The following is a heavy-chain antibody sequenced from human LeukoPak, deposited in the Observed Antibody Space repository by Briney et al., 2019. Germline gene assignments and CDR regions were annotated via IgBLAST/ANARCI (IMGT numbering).Heavy chain of an antibody. V-gene: IGHV3-7*01. CDR3: ARDLAYYYDSSGLQH. D-gene: IGHD3-22*01. Sequence: PGGSLRLSCAVSGFTFSNYWMSWVRQAPGKGLEWVANINPDGSETYYMDSVKGRFTISRDNAKNSLYLQMNSLRAEDTAVYYCARDLAYYYDSSGLQHWGQGTLVTVSS. CDR1: GFTFSNYW. CDR2: INPDGSET. J-gene: IGHJ1*01.